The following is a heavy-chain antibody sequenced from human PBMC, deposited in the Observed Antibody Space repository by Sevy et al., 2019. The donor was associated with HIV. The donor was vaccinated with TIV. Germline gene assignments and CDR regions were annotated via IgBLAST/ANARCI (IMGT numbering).Heavy chain of an antibody. V-gene: IGHV3-15*01. CDR2: IKSKTDGGTT. J-gene: IGHJ4*02. CDR1: GFTFSNAW. D-gene: IGHD3-10*01. Sequence: GGSLRLSCAASGFTFSNAWMSWVRQAPGKGLEWVGRIKSKTDGGTTDYAAPVKGRFTSSRDDSKNTLYLQMNSLKTEDTAIYYCTTDSTGRGRSALLDYWGQGTLVTVSS. CDR3: TTDSTGRGRSALLDY.